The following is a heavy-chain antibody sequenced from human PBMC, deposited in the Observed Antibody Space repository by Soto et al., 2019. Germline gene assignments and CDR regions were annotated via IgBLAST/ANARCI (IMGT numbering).Heavy chain of an antibody. D-gene: IGHD1-1*01. CDR1: GFTFSSYD. J-gene: IGHJ5*02. CDR2: INNNGGTA. Sequence: EVQLLESGGGLVQPGRSLRLSCAASGFTFSSYDMNWVRQPPGKGLEWVSGINNNGGTASYADAVKGRFTISRDNSKNTVYLQMNSLKAEDTAVYYCAKDPNWEWGSWGQGTLVTVSS. V-gene: IGHV3-23*01. CDR3: AKDPNWEWGS.